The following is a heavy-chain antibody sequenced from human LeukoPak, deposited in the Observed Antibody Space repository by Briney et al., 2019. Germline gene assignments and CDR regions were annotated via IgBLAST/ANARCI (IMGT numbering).Heavy chain of an antibody. Sequence: ASVKVSCKASGYTFTGYYMHWVRQAPGQGLEWMGWINPNSGGTNYAQKFQGRVTMTRDTSISTAYMELSRLRSDDTAVYYCAREGLRYSGYVYYYYYMDVWGKGTTVTISS. D-gene: IGHD5-12*01. CDR3: AREGLRYSGYVYYYYYMDV. V-gene: IGHV1-2*02. CDR1: GYTFTGYY. J-gene: IGHJ6*03. CDR2: INPNSGGT.